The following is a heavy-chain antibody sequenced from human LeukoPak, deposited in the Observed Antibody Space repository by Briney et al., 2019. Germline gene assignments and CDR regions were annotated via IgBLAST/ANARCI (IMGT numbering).Heavy chain of an antibody. V-gene: IGHV3-23*01. CDR2: IRGIGGNT. CDR1: GFTFSSYA. CDR3: AKDREYSGSYRPGPTRYYYGMDV. D-gene: IGHD1-26*01. J-gene: IGHJ6*02. Sequence: GGSLRLSCAASGFTFSSYAMSWVRQAPGKGLEWVSGIRGIGGNTYYADSVKGRFTISRDNSKNTLYLQMNSLRAEDTAVFYCAKDREYSGSYRPGPTRYYYGMDVWGQGTTVTVSS.